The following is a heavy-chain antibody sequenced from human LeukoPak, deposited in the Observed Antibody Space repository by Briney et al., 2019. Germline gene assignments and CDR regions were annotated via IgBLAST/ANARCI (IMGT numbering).Heavy chain of an antibody. CDR1: GGSISSSSYY. V-gene: IGHV4-39*01. Sequence: PSETLSLTCTVSGGSISSSSYYWGWIRQPPGKGLEWIGSIYYSGSTYYNPSLKSRVTISVDTSKNQFSLKLSSVTAADTAVYYCARPTYYDFWSGGNWFDPWGQGTLVTVSS. CDR2: IYYSGST. J-gene: IGHJ5*02. CDR3: ARPTYYDFWSGGNWFDP. D-gene: IGHD3-3*01.